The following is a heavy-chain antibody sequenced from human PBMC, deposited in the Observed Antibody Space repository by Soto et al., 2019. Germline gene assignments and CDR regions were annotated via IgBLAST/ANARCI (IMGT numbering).Heavy chain of an antibody. V-gene: IGHV3-21*01. CDR3: ARDRPYGSGSYSVY. CDR2: ISSSSSYI. CDR1: GFTFSSYA. J-gene: IGHJ4*02. Sequence: PGGSLRLSCAASGFTFSSYAMSWVRQAPGKGLEWVSSISSSSSYIYYADSVKGRFTISRDNAKNSLYLQMNSLRAEDTAVYYCARDRPYGSGSYSVYWGQGTLVTVSS. D-gene: IGHD3-10*01.